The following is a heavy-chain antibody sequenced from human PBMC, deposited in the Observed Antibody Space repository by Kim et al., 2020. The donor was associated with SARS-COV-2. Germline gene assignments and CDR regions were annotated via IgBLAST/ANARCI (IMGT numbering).Heavy chain of an antibody. CDR1: GGSISSGGYY. J-gene: IGHJ5*02. CDR3: ARMGSRRCFDP. V-gene: IGHV4-31*03. Sequence: SETLSLTCTVSGGSISSGGYYWSWIRQHPGKGLEWIGYIYYSGSTYYNPSLKSRVTISVDTSKNQFSLKLSSVTAADTAVYYCARMGSRRCFDPWGQGTLVTVSS. D-gene: IGHD1-26*01. CDR2: IYYSGST.